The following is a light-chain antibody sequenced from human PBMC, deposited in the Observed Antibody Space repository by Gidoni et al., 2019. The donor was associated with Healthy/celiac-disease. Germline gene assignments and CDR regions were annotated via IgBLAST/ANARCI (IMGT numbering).Light chain of an antibody. V-gene: IGKV4-1*01. CDR1: QSVLYSSNNKNY. Sequence: DIVMTQSPDPLAVSLGERATINCKSSQSVLYSSNNKNYLAWYQQKPGQPPKLLIYWASTRESGVPDRFSGSGSGTDFTLTISSLQAEDVAVYYCQQYYSTSSTFGQGTKLEIK. CDR2: WAS. CDR3: QQYYSTSST. J-gene: IGKJ2*01.